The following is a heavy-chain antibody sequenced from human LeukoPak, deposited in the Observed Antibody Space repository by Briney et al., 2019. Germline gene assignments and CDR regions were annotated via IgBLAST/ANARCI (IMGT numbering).Heavy chain of an antibody. Sequence: ASVKVSCKASGYTFTGYYMRWVRQAPGQGLEWMGWINPNNGGTNYAQKFQGRVTMTRDTSISTAYMELGRLRSDDTAVYYCARDNAVEWLAGDFWGQGTLVTVSS. CDR2: INPNNGGT. J-gene: IGHJ4*02. D-gene: IGHD3-3*01. CDR3: ARDNAVEWLAGDF. CDR1: GYTFTGYY. V-gene: IGHV1-2*02.